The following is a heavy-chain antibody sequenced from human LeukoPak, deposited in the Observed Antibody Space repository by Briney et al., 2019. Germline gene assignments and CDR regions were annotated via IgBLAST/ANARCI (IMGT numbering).Heavy chain of an antibody. D-gene: IGHD3-10*01. Sequence: GGSLRLSCAASGFTFSSYEMNWVRQAPGKGLEWVSYISSSGSTIYYADSVKGRFTISRDNAKNSLYLQMNSLRAEDTAVYCCAREYYSLSYWGQGTLVTVSS. CDR1: GFTFSSYE. J-gene: IGHJ4*02. CDR2: ISSSGSTI. CDR3: AREYYSLSY. V-gene: IGHV3-48*03.